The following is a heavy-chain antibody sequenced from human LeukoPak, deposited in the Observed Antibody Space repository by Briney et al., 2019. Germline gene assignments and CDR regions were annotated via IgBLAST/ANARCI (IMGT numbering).Heavy chain of an antibody. V-gene: IGHV3-48*03. J-gene: IGHJ6*02. CDR2: ISSSGSSI. CDR1: GFTFSSYE. D-gene: IGHD2-15*01. Sequence: PGGSLRLSCAASGFTFSSYEMNWVRQAPGKGLEWVSYISSSGSSIYYADSVKGRFTISRDNAKNPLYLQMNSLRAEDTAVYYCARDRIYYGMDVWGQGTTVTVSS. CDR3: ARDRIYYGMDV.